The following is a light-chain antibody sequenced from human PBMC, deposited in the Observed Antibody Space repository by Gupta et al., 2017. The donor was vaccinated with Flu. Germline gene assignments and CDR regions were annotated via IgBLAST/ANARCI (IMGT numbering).Light chain of an antibody. CDR1: NIGSRN. J-gene: IGLJ3*02. V-gene: IGLV3-9*01. CDR3: QVGDGSSADV. CDR2: KDS. Sequence: SSELTQPLSVSVALGQTATITFGGDNIGSRNVHWYQQKAGQAPLLGIQKDSKRSSGIPERFSGSNSKNTATLTITRAKDEDEADYYCQVGDGSSADVFGGGTKLTVL.